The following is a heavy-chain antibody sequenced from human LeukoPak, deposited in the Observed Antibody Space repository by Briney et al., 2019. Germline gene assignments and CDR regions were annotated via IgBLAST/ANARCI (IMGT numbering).Heavy chain of an antibody. V-gene: IGHV1-8*03. D-gene: IGHD3-3*01. CDR3: ARDLVDDFWSGSPMDV. CDR2: MNPNSGNT. CDR1: GYTFTSYD. Sequence: GASVKVSCKASGYTFTSYDINWVRQATGQGLEWMGWMNPNSGNTGYAQKFQGRVTITRNTSISTAYMELNSLRAEDTAVYYCARDLVDDFWSGSPMDVWGKGTTVTVSS. J-gene: IGHJ6*03.